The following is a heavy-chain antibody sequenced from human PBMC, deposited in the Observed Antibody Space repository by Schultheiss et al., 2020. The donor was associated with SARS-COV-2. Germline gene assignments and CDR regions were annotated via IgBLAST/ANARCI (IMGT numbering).Heavy chain of an antibody. J-gene: IGHJ4*02. V-gene: IGHV1-69*13. D-gene: IGHD3-3*01. Sequence: SVKVSCKASGGTFSSYAISWVRQAPGQGLEWMGGIIPIFGTANYAQKFQGRVTITADESTSTAYMELSSLRSEDTAVYYCARPAQVDDFWSGYSIIPSDYWGQGTLVTVSS. CDR2: IIPIFGTA. CDR3: ARPAQVDDFWSGYSIIPSDY. CDR1: GGTFSSYA.